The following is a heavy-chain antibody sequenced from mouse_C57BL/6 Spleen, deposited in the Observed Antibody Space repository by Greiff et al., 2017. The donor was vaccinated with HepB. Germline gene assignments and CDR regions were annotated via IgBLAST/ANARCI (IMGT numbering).Heavy chain of an antibody. CDR3: ARYGRGAMDY. CDR1: GFNIKDYY. V-gene: IGHV14-2*01. CDR2: IVPEDGKT. Sequence: EVQLQQSGAELVKPGASVKLSCTASGFNIKDYYMHWVKRRTEQGLEWIGRIVPEDGKTKYAPKFQGQATITADTSSNTAYLQRSSLTSEDTAVYYGARYGRGAMDYWGQGTSVTVAS. D-gene: IGHD1-1*01. J-gene: IGHJ4*01.